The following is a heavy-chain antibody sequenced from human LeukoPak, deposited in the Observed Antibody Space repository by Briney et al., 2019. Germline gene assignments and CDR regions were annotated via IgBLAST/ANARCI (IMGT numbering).Heavy chain of an antibody. D-gene: IGHD5-18*01. CDR1: GYTFTGYY. Sequence: ASVKVSCKASGYTFTGYYMHWVRQAPGQGLEWMGWINPNSGGTNYAQKFQGRVTMTRDTSTSTVYMELSSLRSEDTAVYYCAREDTAMVTFDYWGQGTLVTVSS. CDR2: INPNSGGT. J-gene: IGHJ4*02. CDR3: AREDTAMVTFDY. V-gene: IGHV1-2*02.